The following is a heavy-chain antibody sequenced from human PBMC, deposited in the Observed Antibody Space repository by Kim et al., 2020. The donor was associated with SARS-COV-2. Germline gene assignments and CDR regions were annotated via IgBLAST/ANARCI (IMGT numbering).Heavy chain of an antibody. J-gene: IGHJ5*02. CDR3: ARGGPSLTGSSRGA. Sequence: SETLSLTCAVSGGSISSSNWWSWVRQPPGKGLEWIGEIYHSGSTNYNPSLKSRVTISVDKSKNQFSLKLSSVTAADTAVYYCARGGPSLTGSSRGAWGQGTLVTVSS. V-gene: IGHV4-4*02. D-gene: IGHD3-9*01. CDR2: IYHSGST. CDR1: GGSISSSNW.